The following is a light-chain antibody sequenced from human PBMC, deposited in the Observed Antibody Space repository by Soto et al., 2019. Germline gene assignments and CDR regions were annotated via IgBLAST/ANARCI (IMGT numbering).Light chain of an antibody. J-gene: IGLJ2*01. CDR2: QDI. Sequence: QYALTQPASVSGSLGQSITISCTGTSSDVGRYSLVSWYQQYPGKAPRLMIYQDIERPSGVSNRFSASKSGNTASLTISGLQTEDEADYYCCSYAGGTSVVFGGGTKLTVL. CDR1: SSDVGRYSL. V-gene: IGLV2-23*01. CDR3: CSYAGGTSVV.